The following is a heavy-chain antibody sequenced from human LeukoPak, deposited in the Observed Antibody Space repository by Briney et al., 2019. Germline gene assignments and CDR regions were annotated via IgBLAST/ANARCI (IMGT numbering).Heavy chain of an antibody. Sequence: GGSLRLSCAASGFTFSSYSMNWVRQAPGKGLEWVSYISSSSSTIYYADSVKGRFTISRDNAKNSLYLQMNSLRAEDTAVYYCAREDTAVNFDYWGQGTLVTVSS. CDR1: GFTFSSYS. CDR3: AREDTAVNFDY. V-gene: IGHV3-48*01. CDR2: ISSSSSTI. D-gene: IGHD4-11*01. J-gene: IGHJ4*02.